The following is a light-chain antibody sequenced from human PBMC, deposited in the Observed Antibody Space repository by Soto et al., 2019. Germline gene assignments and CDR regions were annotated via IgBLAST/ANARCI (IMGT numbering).Light chain of an antibody. CDR3: QQYDGCPYT. J-gene: IGKJ2*01. V-gene: IGKV3-15*01. CDR1: QSISTN. Sequence: EKVMTQSPVTLSMSPGERATLSCRASQSISTNLAWYHQKPGQAPRLLNYRASTRAAGVPARFSGSGSGTEFTLTISSLQREDCAIYYCQQYDGCPYTLGQGTKGEI. CDR2: RAS.